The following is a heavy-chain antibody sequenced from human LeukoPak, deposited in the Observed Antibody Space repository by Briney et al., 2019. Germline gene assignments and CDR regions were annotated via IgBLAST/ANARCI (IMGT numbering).Heavy chain of an antibody. CDR1: GYSFTGYH. CDR3: AREFSSKLEWLAYVTGDDAFDV. CDR2: VNPETGGT. D-gene: IGHD3-3*01. V-gene: IGHV1-2*02. Sequence: GASVKVSCKAFGYSFTGYHLHWVRQAPRQGLEWMGWVNPETGGTNYARKFQGRVTMTRDTSINTVNMELSRLTSDDTAVYYCAREFSSKLEWLAYVTGDDAFDVWGQGTMITVS. J-gene: IGHJ3*01.